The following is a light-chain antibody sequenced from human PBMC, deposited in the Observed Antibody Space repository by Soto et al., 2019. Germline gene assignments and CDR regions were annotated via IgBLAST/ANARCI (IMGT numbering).Light chain of an antibody. J-gene: IGKJ1*01. V-gene: IGKV1-5*01. CDR1: QNIRSL. CDR3: QHYQSYLT. CDR2: DAS. Sequence: EITQSPDTLSGSVGERVTITFRASQNIRSLLSWFQQMPGKSPNLLIYDASSFESGVPQRFSCSGSGTEFTLTISSLQTDDFSTYYCQHYQSYLTFGQGTKVDI.